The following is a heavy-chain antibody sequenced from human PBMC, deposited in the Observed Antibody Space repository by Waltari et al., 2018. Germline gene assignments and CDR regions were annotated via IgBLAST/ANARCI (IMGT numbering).Heavy chain of an antibody. CDR1: GGSLSSSSYY. D-gene: IGHD3-16*02. CDR2: IYYSGST. J-gene: IGHJ3*02. V-gene: IGHV4-39*01. CDR3: AGGQRGYDYVWGSYRSDAFDI. Sequence: QLQLQESGPGLVKPSETLSLTCTVSGGSLSSSSYYWGLIRQPPGKGLEWIGSIYYSGSTYYNPSLKRRVTISVDTSKNQFSLKLSSVTAADTAVYYCAGGQRGYDYVWGSYRSDAFDIWGQGTMVTVSS.